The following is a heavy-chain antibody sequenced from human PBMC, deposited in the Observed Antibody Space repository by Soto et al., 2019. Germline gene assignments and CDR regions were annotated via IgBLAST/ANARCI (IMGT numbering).Heavy chain of an antibody. V-gene: IGHV4-59*01. CDR3: ARDSWALLAAGIDY. J-gene: IGHJ4*02. CDR1: GGSISGYY. CDR2: IYYSGST. D-gene: IGHD6-13*01. Sequence: SETLSLTCTVSGGSISGYYWHWIRQPPGKGLEWIGYIYYSGSTNYNPSLKSRVTISVDTSRNQFSLKLSSVTAADTAVYYCARDSWALLAAGIDYWGQGTLVTVSS.